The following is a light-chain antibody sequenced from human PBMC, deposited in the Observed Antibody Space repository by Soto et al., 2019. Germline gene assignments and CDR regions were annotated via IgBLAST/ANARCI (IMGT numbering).Light chain of an antibody. CDR3: CSYAGSYTLV. Sequence: QSALTQPRSVSGSPGQSVTISCTGTSSDVGLYNYVSWYQHHPGKAPKLMIYDVSKRPSGVPDRFSGSKSGSTASLTISGLQAEDEAEYYCCSYAGSYTLVFGGGTKLTVL. V-gene: IGLV2-11*01. J-gene: IGLJ2*01. CDR1: SSDVGLYNY. CDR2: DVS.